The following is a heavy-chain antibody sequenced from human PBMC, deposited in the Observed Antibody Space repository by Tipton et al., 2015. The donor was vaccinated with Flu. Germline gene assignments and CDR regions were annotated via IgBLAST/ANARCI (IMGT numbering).Heavy chain of an antibody. CDR2: IYRSGNT. V-gene: IGHV4-38-2*02. J-gene: IGHJ4*02. CDR3: AREKSIMGY. CDR1: GDSIGSDYY. Sequence: TLSLTCVVSGDSIGSDYYWGWIRQPPGKGLEWIGNIYRSGNTYYNPSLKSRVTISVDTSKNQFSLKLSSVTAADTAVYYCAREKSIMGYWGQGTLVTVSS. D-gene: IGHD6-6*01.